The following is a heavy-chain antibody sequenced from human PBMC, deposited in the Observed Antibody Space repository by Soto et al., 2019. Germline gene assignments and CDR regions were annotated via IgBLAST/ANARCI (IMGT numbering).Heavy chain of an antibody. Sequence: QITLKESGPTLVKPTETLTLTCTFSGFSLKTSGVGVGWIRQPPGKALDWVAIIYWDEEKRYSPPLKNRLTNTKDNSKNQVGLTMTYMDPVDTATYYCAHTREIRDAGGYYIDHLGQGTLVTVSS. J-gene: IGHJ4*02. CDR2: IYWDEEK. CDR3: AHTREIRDAGGYYIDH. V-gene: IGHV2-5*02. CDR1: GFSLKTSGVG. D-gene: IGHD3-10*01.